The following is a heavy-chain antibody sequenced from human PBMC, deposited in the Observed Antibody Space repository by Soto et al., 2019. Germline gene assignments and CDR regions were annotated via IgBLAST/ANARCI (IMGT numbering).Heavy chain of an antibody. CDR1: GYTFTDYY. V-gene: IGHV1-2*02. CDR3: ARERVVQYSSDWHPVPFDV. J-gene: IGHJ3*01. D-gene: IGHD6-19*01. CDR2: INPDTGAA. Sequence: QLQLVQSGAEVKKLGASVKVSCRSSGYTFTDYYIHWVRQAPGQVLEWMGWINPDTGAATFAHKFYDLFTMTRETSITTAYMELRGLTSDDPSVYYCARERVVQYSSDWHPVPFDVWGQGTLVTVSS.